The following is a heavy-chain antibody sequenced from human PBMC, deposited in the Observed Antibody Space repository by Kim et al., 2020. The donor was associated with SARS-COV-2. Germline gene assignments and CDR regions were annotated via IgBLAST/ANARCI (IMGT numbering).Heavy chain of an antibody. J-gene: IGHJ6*02. Sequence: FQGRVTITADKSTSTAYMELSSLRSEDTAVYYCAHSRGPSEYYYYYGMDVWGQGTTVTVSS. V-gene: IGHV1-69*02. CDR3: AHSRGPSEYYYYYGMDV.